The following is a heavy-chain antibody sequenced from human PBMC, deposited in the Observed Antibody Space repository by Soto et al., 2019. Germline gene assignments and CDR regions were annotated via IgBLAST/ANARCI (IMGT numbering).Heavy chain of an antibody. CDR2: ISGSGGST. CDR3: AKGDGCSSTSCPYWYFDL. V-gene: IGHV3-23*01. D-gene: IGHD2-2*01. J-gene: IGHJ2*01. Sequence: GGSLRLSCAASGFTFSSYAMSWVRQAPGKGLEWVSAISGSGGSTYYADSVKGRFTISRDNSKNTLYLQMNSLRAEDTAVYYCAKGDGCSSTSCPYWYFDLWGRGTLVTVSS. CDR1: GFTFSSYA.